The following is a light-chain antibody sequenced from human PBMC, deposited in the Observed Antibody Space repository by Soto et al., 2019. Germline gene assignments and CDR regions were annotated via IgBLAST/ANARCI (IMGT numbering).Light chain of an antibody. V-gene: IGKV3-11*01. CDR2: DAS. CDR1: QSVSAY. J-gene: IGKJ5*01. CDR3: QQRSNWPPA. Sequence: EIVLTQSPGTLSLSPGDTATLSCRASQSVSAYYFAWYQQRPGQAPRLLIYDASNRATGIPARFSGSGSGTDFTLTISSLEPEDFAVYYCQQRSNWPPAFGQGTRLEIK.